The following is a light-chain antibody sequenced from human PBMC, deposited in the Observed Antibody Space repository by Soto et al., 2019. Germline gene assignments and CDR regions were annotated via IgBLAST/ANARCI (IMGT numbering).Light chain of an antibody. V-gene: IGLV1-44*01. CDR2: TAG. J-gene: IGLJ1*01. CDR3: SAWDNSLNGYV. CDR1: SSNFGSNT. Sequence: QSVLTQPLSVSASPGQRVTISCSGGSSNFGSNTVAWYQHLPGTAPPRLIFTAGQRPSGVPGRFSGSKSGTSASLAISGLQSEDEGDYYCSAWDNSLNGYVFGPGTKLTVL.